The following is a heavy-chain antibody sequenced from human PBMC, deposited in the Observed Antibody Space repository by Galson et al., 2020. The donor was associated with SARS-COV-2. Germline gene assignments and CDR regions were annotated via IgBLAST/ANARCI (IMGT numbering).Heavy chain of an antibody. CDR1: GGSIDTHY. Sequence: ETSETLSITCTVSGGSIDTHYWTWIRQPPGKGLEWIGFIHYSGRTNYNPFLKGRVTFSVDTSKNQFSLNLNSVTAADTAVYFCVRQSAEVAYFFDLWGQGALVTVSS. J-gene: IGHJ4*02. CDR3: VRQSAEVAYFFDL. CDR2: IHYSGRT. V-gene: IGHV4-59*08.